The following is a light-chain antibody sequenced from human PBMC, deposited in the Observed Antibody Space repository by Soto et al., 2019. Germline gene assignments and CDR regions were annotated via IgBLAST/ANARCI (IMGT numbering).Light chain of an antibody. CDR1: QSVYSY. V-gene: IGKV3-11*01. CDR2: AAS. CDR3: QQRASWPLT. Sequence: EIVLTQSPATLSLSPGERATLSCRASQSVYSYLAWYQQRPGQAPRLLIYAASNRATGIPARFSGSGSGTDFTLTISSLEPEDFAVYYCQQRASWPLTFGGGTKVEIK. J-gene: IGKJ4*01.